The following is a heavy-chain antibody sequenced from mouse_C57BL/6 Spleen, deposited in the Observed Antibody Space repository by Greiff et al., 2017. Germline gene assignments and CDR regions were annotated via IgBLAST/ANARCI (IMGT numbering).Heavy chain of an antibody. CDR3: ARGRLCAYDYDY. D-gene: IGHD2-12*01. Sequence: QVQLQQPGAELVKPGASVKMSCKASGYTFTSYWITWVKQRPGQGLEWIGDIYPGSGSTNYNEKFKSKARLTVDTSSSTACMQLSSLTSEDSAVYYCARGRLCAYDYDYWGQGTTLTVSS. J-gene: IGHJ2*01. CDR1: GYTFTSYW. V-gene: IGHV1-55*01. CDR2: IYPGSGST.